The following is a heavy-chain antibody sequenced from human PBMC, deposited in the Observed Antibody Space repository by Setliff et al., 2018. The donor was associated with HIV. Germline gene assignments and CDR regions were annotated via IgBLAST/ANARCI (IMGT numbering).Heavy chain of an antibody. CDR3: ARDGGDGSGYYYADY. V-gene: IGHV1-46*01. J-gene: IGHJ4*02. D-gene: IGHD3-22*01. CDR1: GYTFTRNQ. CDR2: INPSGGSA. Sequence: ASVKVSCKASGYTFTRNQIHWVRQAPGQGLEWMGIINPSGGSAAYAEKFRGRVTMNSDTSTNTVYMELRSLRSEETAVFYCARDGGDGSGYYYADYWGQGTLVTVSS.